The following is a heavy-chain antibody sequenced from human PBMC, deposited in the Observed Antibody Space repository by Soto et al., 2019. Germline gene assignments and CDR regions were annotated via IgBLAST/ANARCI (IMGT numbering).Heavy chain of an antibody. V-gene: IGHV1-69*06. CDR2: IIPIFGTA. CDR1: GGTFISYA. J-gene: IGHJ4*02. Sequence: SVKVSCKASGGTFISYAISWVRQAPGQGLGWMGGIIPIFGTANYAQKFQGRVTITADKSTSTAYMELSSLRSEDTAVYYCARDTIVAVAATGEDYFDYCRQRNLVT. CDR3: ARDTIVAVAATGEDYFDY. D-gene: IGHD6-19*01.